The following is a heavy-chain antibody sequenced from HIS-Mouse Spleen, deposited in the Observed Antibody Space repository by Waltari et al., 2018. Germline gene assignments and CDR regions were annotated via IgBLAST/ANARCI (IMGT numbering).Heavy chain of an antibody. CDR3: ARVEGVLSYYDSSGYYYFDY. V-gene: IGHV4-39*07. D-gene: IGHD3-22*01. CDR1: GGSISSSSYY. CDR2: IYYSGSH. Sequence: QLQLQESGPGLVKPSETLSPTCTVSGGSISSSSYYWGWIRQPPGKGLEWIGSIYYSGSHYYNPSLKSRVTISVDTSKNQFSLKLSSVTAADTAVYYCARVEGVLSYYDSSGYYYFDYWGQGTLVTVSS. J-gene: IGHJ4*02.